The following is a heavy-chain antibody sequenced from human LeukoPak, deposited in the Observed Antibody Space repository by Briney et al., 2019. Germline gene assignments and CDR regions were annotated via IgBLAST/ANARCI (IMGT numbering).Heavy chain of an antibody. CDR2: IYPGDSGP. J-gene: IGHJ3*01. V-gene: IGHV5-51*01. D-gene: IGHD1-26*01. CDR3: GMSGDRVPLQDDVFDV. CDR1: GYSFTSYC. Sequence: GESLKISCKVSGYSFTSYCIGWVRQMPGKGLEWMGIIYPGDSGPTYSPSFQGQVTISVNKSINTAYLQWSSLQASDTAMYYCGMSGDRVPLQDDVFDVWGQGTMVTVS.